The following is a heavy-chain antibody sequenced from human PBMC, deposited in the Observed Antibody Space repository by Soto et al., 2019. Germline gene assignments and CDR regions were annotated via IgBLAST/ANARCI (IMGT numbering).Heavy chain of an antibody. V-gene: IGHV3-43*01. Sequence: GGSLRLSCAASGFSFEDYTMHWVRQGPGKGPEWISLISWDGGITDYSDSVKGRFISSRDNSKNSLFLEMNSLRDEDTAVYYCARDKAIAVAGPLVYYYGMDVWGQGTTVTVSS. CDR2: ISWDGGIT. CDR1: GFSFEDYT. D-gene: IGHD6-19*01. J-gene: IGHJ6*02. CDR3: ARDKAIAVAGPLVYYYGMDV.